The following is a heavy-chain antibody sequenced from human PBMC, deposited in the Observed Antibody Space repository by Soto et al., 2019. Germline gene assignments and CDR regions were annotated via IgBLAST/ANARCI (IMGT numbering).Heavy chain of an antibody. CDR1: GGSISSGGYY. V-gene: IGHV4-31*03. Sequence: SETLSLTCTVSGGSISSGGYYWSWIRQHPGKGLEWIGYIYYSGSTYYNPSLKSRVTISVDTSKNQFSLKLSSVTAADTAVYYCARATNGGFVVVPAAIPFWFDPWGQGTLVTVSS. CDR3: ARATNGGFVVVPAAIPFWFDP. CDR2: IYYSGST. D-gene: IGHD2-2*02. J-gene: IGHJ5*02.